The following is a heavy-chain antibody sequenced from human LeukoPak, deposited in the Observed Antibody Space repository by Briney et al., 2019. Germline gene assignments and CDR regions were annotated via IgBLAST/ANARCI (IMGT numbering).Heavy chain of an antibody. D-gene: IGHD3-3*01. CDR2: INHSGST. Sequence: SETLSLTCAVYGGSFSGYYWSWIRQPPGKGLEWIGEINHSGSTNYNPSLKSRVTISVDPSKNQFSLKLSSVTAADTAVYYCARGQGTYYDFWSGYGFPNWFDPWGQGTLVTVSS. CDR1: GGSFSGYY. J-gene: IGHJ5*02. CDR3: ARGQGTYYDFWSGYGFPNWFDP. V-gene: IGHV4-34*01.